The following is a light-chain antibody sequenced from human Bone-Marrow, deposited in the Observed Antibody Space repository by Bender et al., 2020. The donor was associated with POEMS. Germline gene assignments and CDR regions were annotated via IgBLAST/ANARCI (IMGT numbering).Light chain of an antibody. Sequence: QSGLTQPASVSGSPGQSIIMSCTGTSSEHVSWYLQYPGKAPKLMIYDVNNRPSGVSNRFSGSKSGNTASLTISGLQAEDEGVYYCSSYTPSTTVVFGGGTKLTVL. CDR3: SSYTPSTTVV. V-gene: IGLV2-14*03. CDR2: DVN. CDR1: SSEH. J-gene: IGLJ2*01.